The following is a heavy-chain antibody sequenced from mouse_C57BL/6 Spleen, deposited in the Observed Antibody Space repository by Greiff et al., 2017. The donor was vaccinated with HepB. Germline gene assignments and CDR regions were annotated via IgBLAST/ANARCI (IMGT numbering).Heavy chain of an antibody. CDR3: AKNNPDYYAMDY. V-gene: IGHV2-5*01. CDR2: IWRGGST. Sequence: VKLVESGPGLVQPSQSLSITCTVSGFSLTSYGVHWVRQSPGKGLEWLGVIWRGGSTDYNAAFMSRLSITKDNSKSQVFFKMNSLQADDTAIYYCAKNNPDYYAMDYWGQGTSVTVSS. CDR1: GFSLTSYG. J-gene: IGHJ4*01.